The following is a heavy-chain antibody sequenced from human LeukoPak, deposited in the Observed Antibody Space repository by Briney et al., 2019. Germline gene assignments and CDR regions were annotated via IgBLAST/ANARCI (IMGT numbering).Heavy chain of an antibody. D-gene: IGHD3-10*02. CDR1: GDSMSSYY. CDR2: IYYSGGP. V-gene: IGHV4-59*01. Sequence: SETLSLTCAVSGDSMSSYYWSWIRQPPGGGLEWIGYIYYSGGPIYNPSRESRVTISVDTSGSQFSLRLNSVPAADSAVYYCARCRNVYTRSCWLDSWGQGILVTVSS. CDR3: ARCRNVYTRSCWLDS. J-gene: IGHJ4*02.